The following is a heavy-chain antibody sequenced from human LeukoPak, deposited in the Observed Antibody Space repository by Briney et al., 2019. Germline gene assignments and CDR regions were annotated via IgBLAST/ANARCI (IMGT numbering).Heavy chain of an antibody. D-gene: IGHD3-3*01. Sequence: GGSLRLSCAASGFTFSSHATSWVRQAPAKGLEWVSGIRYDGSNTFYADSVKGRFTISRDNSRDTLYLQMNSLRAEDTAVYYCAKRGDVWSDSYAFAMDVWGQGTTVTVSS. V-gene: IGHV3-23*01. J-gene: IGHJ6*02. CDR1: GFTFSSHA. CDR2: IRYDGSNT. CDR3: AKRGDVWSDSYAFAMDV.